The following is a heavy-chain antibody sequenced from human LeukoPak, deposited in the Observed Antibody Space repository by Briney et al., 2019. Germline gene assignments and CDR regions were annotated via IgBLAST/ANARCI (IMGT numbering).Heavy chain of an antibody. CDR1: GGSFSGYY. D-gene: IGHD6-13*01. J-gene: IGHJ4*02. CDR3: ARTGAAADAVADY. V-gene: IGHV4-34*01. CDR2: INHSGST. Sequence: SETLSLTCAVYGGSFSGYYWSWIRQPPGKGLEWIGEINHSGSTNYNPSLKSRVTISVDTSKNQFSLELSSVTAADTAVYYCARTGAAADAVADYWGQGTLVTVSS.